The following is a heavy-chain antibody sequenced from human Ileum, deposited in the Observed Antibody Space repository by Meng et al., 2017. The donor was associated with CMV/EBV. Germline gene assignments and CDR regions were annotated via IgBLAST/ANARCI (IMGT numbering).Heavy chain of an antibody. J-gene: IGHJ4*02. D-gene: IGHD5-18*01. CDR2: IYSTGST. CDR3: ARGVYSYDAS. V-gene: IGHV4-39*07. Sequence: LQESGPVPLKPSETLSLTCTVSGGSISRSTYYWGWIRQPPGKGLEWIGSIYSTGSTYYNPSLKSRLTISIDTSNNQFSLKLTSMTAADTAVYYCARGVYSYDASWGQGTLVTVSS. CDR1: GGSISRSTYY.